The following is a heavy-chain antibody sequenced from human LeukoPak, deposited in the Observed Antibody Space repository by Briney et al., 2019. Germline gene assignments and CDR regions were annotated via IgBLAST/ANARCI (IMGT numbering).Heavy chain of an antibody. CDR1: GYTFTSYG. V-gene: IGHV1-18*01. J-gene: IGHJ4*02. CDR3: ARDQFLLGFCSGGRGCRRAYYFDY. CDR2: ISGYNGNT. Sequence: GASVKVSCKASGYTFTSYGISWVRRAPGQGLEWMGWISGYNGNTNYGQKLQGRVTMTTDTSTSTAYMELRSLTSDDTAVYYCARDQFLLGFCSGGRGCRRAYYFDYWGQGTLVTVSS. D-gene: IGHD2-15*01.